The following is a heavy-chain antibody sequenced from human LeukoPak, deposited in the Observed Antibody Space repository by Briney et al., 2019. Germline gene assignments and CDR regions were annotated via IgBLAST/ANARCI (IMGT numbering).Heavy chain of an antibody. Sequence: ASVKVSCKASGYTFTSYGISWVRQAPGQGLEWMGWISAYNGNTNYAQKLQGRVTITADESTSTAYMELSSLRSEDTAVYYCASCGYSYGPHYYYYYMDVWGKGTTVTVSS. J-gene: IGHJ6*03. V-gene: IGHV1-18*01. CDR2: ISAYNGNT. D-gene: IGHD5-18*01. CDR1: GYTFTSYG. CDR3: ASCGYSYGPHYYYYYMDV.